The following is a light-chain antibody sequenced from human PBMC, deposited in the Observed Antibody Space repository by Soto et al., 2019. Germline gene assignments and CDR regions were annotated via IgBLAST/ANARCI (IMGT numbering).Light chain of an antibody. CDR2: DAS. CDR3: QQRRNLLT. J-gene: IGKJ4*01. CDR1: QRVSSY. V-gene: IGKV3-11*01. Sequence: EIVLTQSPATLSLSPGETATLSCRASQRVSSYLAWYQQKPGQAPRLLIYDASNRATGIPARFSGSGSGTDFTLTISSLEPEDFAIYYCQQRRNLLTFGGGTKMEI.